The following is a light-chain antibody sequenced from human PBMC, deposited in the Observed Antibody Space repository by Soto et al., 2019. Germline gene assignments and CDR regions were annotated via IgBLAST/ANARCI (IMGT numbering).Light chain of an antibody. V-gene: IGKV3-15*01. CDR3: QQYNNWPPYT. Sequence: EIVMTQSPATLSVSPGDRATLSCRASQSVSTNLAWHQQRPGQAPRLLIYGASTRATGIPDRFSGSGSGTEFTLTISSLESEDLAVYYCQQYNNWPPYTFGQGTKVDIK. CDR2: GAS. J-gene: IGKJ2*01. CDR1: QSVSTN.